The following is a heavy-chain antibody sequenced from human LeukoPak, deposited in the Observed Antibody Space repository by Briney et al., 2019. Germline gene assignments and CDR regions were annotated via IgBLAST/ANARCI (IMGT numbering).Heavy chain of an antibody. J-gene: IGHJ4*02. Sequence: SETLSLTCAVSGGSISSGGYSWSWIRQSPGKGLEWIGYIYHSGSTYYNPSLKSRVTISVDRSKNQFSLKLSSVTAADTAVYYCARVWDYWGQGTLVTVSS. D-gene: IGHD2-21*01. CDR3: ARVWDY. CDR2: IYHSGST. CDR1: GGSISSGGYS. V-gene: IGHV4-30-2*06.